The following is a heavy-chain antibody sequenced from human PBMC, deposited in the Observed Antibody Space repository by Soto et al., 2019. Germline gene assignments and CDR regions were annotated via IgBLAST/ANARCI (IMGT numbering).Heavy chain of an antibody. Sequence: GGSLRLSCAASGFTFSSYAMSWVRQAPGKGLEWVSAISGSGGSTYYADSVKGRFTISRDNSKNTLYLQMNSLRAEGTAVYYCAKDLARYYYDSSGPYWGQGTLVTVSS. J-gene: IGHJ4*02. CDR1: GFTFSSYA. V-gene: IGHV3-23*01. CDR3: AKDLARYYYDSSGPY. D-gene: IGHD3-22*01. CDR2: ISGSGGST.